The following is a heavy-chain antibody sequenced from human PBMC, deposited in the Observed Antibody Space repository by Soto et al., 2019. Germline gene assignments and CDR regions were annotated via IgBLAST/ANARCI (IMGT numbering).Heavy chain of an antibody. CDR1: GYTFTNFG. Sequence: QVQLVQSGAEVKKPGASVKVSCKASGYTFTNFGISWVRQAPGQGLEWMGWISAYNGNTNYAQNFQGRGTMTTHTSTSTAYMELRSLRSYETAGYYCGRGGTPIDYWGQGTLVTVSS. V-gene: IGHV1-18*01. D-gene: IGHD3-16*01. J-gene: IGHJ4*02. CDR2: ISAYNGNT. CDR3: GRGGTPIDY.